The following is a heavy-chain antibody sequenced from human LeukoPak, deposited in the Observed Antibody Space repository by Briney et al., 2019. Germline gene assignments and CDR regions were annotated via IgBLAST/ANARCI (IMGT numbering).Heavy chain of an antibody. CDR2: IKQDGSEK. V-gene: IGHV3-7*01. D-gene: IGHD3-3*01. J-gene: IGHJ4*02. CDR3: AKDHYWSIDY. CDR1: GFTFSSYW. Sequence: PGGSLRLSCAASGFTFSSYWMRWVRQAPGKGLEWVANIKQDGSEKNYVDSVKGRFTISRDIAKNTLYLQMNSLRAEDTGVYYCAKDHYWSIDYWGRGTLVTVSS.